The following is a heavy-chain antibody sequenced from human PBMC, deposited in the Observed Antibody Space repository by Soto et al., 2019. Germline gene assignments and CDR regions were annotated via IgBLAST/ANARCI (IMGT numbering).Heavy chain of an antibody. CDR1: GDSISSYY. CDR3: ARGYSSSWYDYFDY. J-gene: IGHJ4*02. D-gene: IGHD6-13*01. V-gene: IGHV4-59*01. Sequence: SETLSLTCTVSGDSISSYYWSWIRQPPGKGLEWIGYIYYSGSTNYNPSLKSRVTISVDTSKNQFSLKLSSVTAADTAVYYCARGYSSSWYDYFDYWGQGTLVTVSS. CDR2: IYYSGST.